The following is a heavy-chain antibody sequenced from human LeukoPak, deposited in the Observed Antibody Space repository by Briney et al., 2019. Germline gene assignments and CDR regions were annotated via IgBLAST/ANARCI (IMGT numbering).Heavy chain of an antibody. D-gene: IGHD6-19*01. Sequence: GGSLRLSCAASGFTFSTYAMSWVRQAPGRGLEWVSGICGSGGCTYYADSVKGRFTISRDNTKNTLYLQINSLRVEDTAVYYCAREMYNSGLAYWGQGTLVTVSS. V-gene: IGHV3-23*01. CDR1: GFTFSTYA. CDR3: AREMYNSGLAY. J-gene: IGHJ4*02. CDR2: ICGSGGCT.